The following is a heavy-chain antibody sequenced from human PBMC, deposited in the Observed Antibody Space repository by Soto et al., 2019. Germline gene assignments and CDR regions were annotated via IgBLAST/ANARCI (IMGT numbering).Heavy chain of an antibody. CDR1: GVSVVSGDYY. V-gene: IGHV4-30-4*01. CDR3: ARDFAY. Sequence: SETLSLTCPVSGVSVVSGDYYWNWIRQPPGKGLEWIGHIYDSGITNYNSSLKSRLTISVGTSKNQFSLKLTSVTAADTAIYYCARDFAYWGQGALVTVSS. CDR2: IYDSGIT. J-gene: IGHJ4*02.